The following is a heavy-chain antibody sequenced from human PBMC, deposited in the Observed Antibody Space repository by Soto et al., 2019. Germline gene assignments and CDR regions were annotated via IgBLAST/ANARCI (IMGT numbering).Heavy chain of an antibody. CDR1: GYPFSAFD. CDR2: MNPDSGDT. J-gene: IGHJ4*02. CDR3: ARQPGGVATPGDDY. D-gene: IGHD2-15*01. Sequence: QVQLVQSGAEVKKPGASVKVSCEASGYPFSAFDINWVRQAGGQGLEWMGWMNPDSGDTAFAQRFQDRITMTRSTSISTAYMELSRLTSDDTAVYFCARQPGGVATPGDDYWGQGTLVTVSS. V-gene: IGHV1-8*01.